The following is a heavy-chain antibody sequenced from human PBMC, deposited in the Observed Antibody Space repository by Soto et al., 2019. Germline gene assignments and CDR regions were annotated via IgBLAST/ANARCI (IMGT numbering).Heavy chain of an antibody. V-gene: IGHV4-39*01. J-gene: IGHJ4*02. CDR2: IYYSAST. D-gene: IGHD3-3*01. CDR3: ARQRAYYDFWSGYLDY. Sequence: SETLSLTCTVSGGSISSGSYYWGWIRQPPGKGLEWIGSIYYSASTYYNPSLKSRVTISVDTSNNQFSLKLSSVTAADTAVYYCARQRAYYDFWSGYLDYWGQGTLVTVS. CDR1: GGSISSGSYY.